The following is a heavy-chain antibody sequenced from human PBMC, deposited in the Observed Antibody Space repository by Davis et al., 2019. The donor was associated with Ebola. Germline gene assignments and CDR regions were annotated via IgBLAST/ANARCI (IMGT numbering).Heavy chain of an antibody. CDR2: MYYSGST. Sequence: SETLSLTCPVPGCSIRSSSYFWGWIRQPPGKGLEWIGYMYYSGSTYYNPSLKSRVTISVDTSRDQFSLGLSSVTAADTAVYYCASYIAAAGHFDYWGQGTLVTVSS. CDR1: GCSIRSSSYF. CDR3: ASYIAAAGHFDY. D-gene: IGHD6-13*01. V-gene: IGHV4-39*01. J-gene: IGHJ4*02.